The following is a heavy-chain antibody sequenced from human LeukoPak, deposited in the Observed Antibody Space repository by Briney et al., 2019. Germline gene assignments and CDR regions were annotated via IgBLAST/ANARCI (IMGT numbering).Heavy chain of an antibody. D-gene: IGHD3-3*01. CDR1: GFTFSSYE. CDR3: ARVGRFRAFIDY. CDR2: ISNSGTTI. Sequence: GGSLRLSCAASGFTFSSYEMNWVRQAPGKGLEWVSYISNSGTTINYADSVKGRFTISRDNAKNSLYLQMNSLRAEDTAVYYCARVGRFRAFIDYWGQGTLVTVSS. J-gene: IGHJ4*02. V-gene: IGHV3-48*03.